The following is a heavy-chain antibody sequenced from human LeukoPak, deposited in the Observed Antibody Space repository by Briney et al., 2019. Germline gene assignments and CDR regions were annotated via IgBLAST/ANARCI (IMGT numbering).Heavy chain of an antibody. Sequence: PGGSLRLSCVSPGLILSNYWMSWVRPAPGKGLEWVATIKPDGSEKYYVDSVKGRFTISRDNAKRSLYLQMDSLRAEDTAVYYCARDASAYYWGQGTLVTVSS. CDR2: IKPDGSEK. D-gene: IGHD3-3*01. J-gene: IGHJ4*02. CDR1: GLILSNYW. V-gene: IGHV3-7*01. CDR3: ARDASAYY.